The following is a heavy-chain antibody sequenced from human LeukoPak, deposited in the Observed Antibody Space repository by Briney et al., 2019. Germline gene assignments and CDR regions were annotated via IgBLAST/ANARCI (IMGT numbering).Heavy chain of an antibody. Sequence: ASVKVSCKASGYTFTSYGISWVRQAPGQGLEWMGWISAYNGNTNCAQKLQGRVTMTTDTSTSTAYMELRSLRSDDTAVYYCARVKITFGGVIDLFDYWGRGTLVTVSS. CDR3: ARVKITFGGVIDLFDY. CDR2: ISAYNGNT. CDR1: GYTFTSYG. J-gene: IGHJ4*02. V-gene: IGHV1-18*04. D-gene: IGHD3-16*02.